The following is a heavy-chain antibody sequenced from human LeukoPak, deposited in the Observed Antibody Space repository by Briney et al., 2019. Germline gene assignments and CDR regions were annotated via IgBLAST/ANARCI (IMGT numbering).Heavy chain of an antibody. CDR1: GFTFSSYS. D-gene: IGHD1-26*01. CDR2: ISSSSSYI. J-gene: IGHJ6*03. Sequence: GGSLRLSCAASGFTFSSYSMNWVRQAPGKGLEWVSSISSSSSYIYYADSVKGRFTISRDNAKNSLYLQMNSLRAEDTAVYYCARAVRLVTHSGSYYYYMDVWGKGTTVTVSS. CDR3: ARAVRLVTHSGSYYYYMDV. V-gene: IGHV3-21*01.